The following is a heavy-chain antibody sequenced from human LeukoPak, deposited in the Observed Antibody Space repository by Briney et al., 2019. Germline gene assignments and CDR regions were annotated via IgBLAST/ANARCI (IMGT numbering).Heavy chain of an antibody. J-gene: IGHJ3*02. Sequence: PGGPLRLSCAASGFTFSSYSMNWVRQAPGKGLEWVAVISYDGSNKYYADSVKGRFTISRDNSKNTLYLQMNSLRAEDTAVYYCARDNGDYDSSGYDAFDIWGQGTMVTVSS. CDR2: ISYDGSNK. D-gene: IGHD3-22*01. CDR3: ARDNGDYDSSGYDAFDI. CDR1: GFTFSSYS. V-gene: IGHV3-30*03.